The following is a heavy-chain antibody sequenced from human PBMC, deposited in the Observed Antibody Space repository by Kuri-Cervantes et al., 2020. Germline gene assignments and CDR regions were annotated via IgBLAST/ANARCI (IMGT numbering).Heavy chain of an antibody. Sequence: GESLKISCAASGFTFNKYAMSWVRQAPGKGLEWVSAISGSGGSTYYAYSVKGRFTISRDNSKNTLYLQMNSLRAEDTAVYYCAKEDIVATIWYFDYWGQGTLVTVSS. CDR1: GFTFNKYA. J-gene: IGHJ4*02. V-gene: IGHV3-23*01. CDR3: AKEDIVATIWYFDY. CDR2: ISGSGGST. D-gene: IGHD5-12*01.